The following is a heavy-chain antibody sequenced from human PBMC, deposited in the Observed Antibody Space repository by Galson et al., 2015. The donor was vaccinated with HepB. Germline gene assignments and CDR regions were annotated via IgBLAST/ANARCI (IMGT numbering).Heavy chain of an antibody. Sequence: LRLSCAASGFTFSSYEMNWVRQAPGKGLEWVSYISSSGSTIYYADSVKGRFTISRDNAKNSLYLQMNSLRAEDTAVYYCARRGTEYYDSSGRGGDYWGQGTLVTVSS. CDR3: ARRGTEYYDSSGRGGDY. CDR2: ISSSGSTI. J-gene: IGHJ4*02. CDR1: GFTFSSYE. V-gene: IGHV3-48*03. D-gene: IGHD3-22*01.